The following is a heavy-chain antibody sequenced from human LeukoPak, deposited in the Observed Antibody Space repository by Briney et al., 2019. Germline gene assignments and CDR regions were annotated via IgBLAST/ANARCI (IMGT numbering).Heavy chain of an antibody. CDR2: ISSGSSYI. J-gene: IGHJ3*02. CDR3: ARGTNWGGDDAFDI. V-gene: IGHV3-21*01. Sequence: GGSLRLSCEAPGFTFSNYNMNWVRQAPGKGLEWVSSISSGSSYIYYADSVKGRFTISRDNAKNSLYLQMTSLRAEDTAVYYCARGTNWGGDDAFDIWGQGTMVTVSS. D-gene: IGHD7-27*01. CDR1: GFTFSNYN.